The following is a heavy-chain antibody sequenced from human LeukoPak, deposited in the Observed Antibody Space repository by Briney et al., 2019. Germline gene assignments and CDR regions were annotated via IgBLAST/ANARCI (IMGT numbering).Heavy chain of an antibody. D-gene: IGHD5-18*01. CDR2: ISSSSSYI. Sequence: GGSLRLSCAASGFTFSSYSMNWVRQAPGKGLEWVSSISSSSSYIYYADSVKGRFTISRDNAKNSLYLQMNSPRAEDTAVYYYARALRGYSYQSLFAYWGQGAWVTVSS. CDR1: GFTFSSYS. J-gene: IGHJ4*02. CDR3: ARALRGYSYQSLFAY. V-gene: IGHV3-21*01.